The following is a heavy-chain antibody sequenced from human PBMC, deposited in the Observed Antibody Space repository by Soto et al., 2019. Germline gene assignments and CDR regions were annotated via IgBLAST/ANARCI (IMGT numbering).Heavy chain of an antibody. V-gene: IGHV3-33*01. CDR2: IWYDGSNK. D-gene: IGHD2-15*01. CDR1: GFTFSSYG. Sequence: ESGGSVVQPGRSLRLSCAASGFTFSSYGMHWVRQAPGKGLEWVAVIWYDGSNKYYADSVKGRFTISRDNSKNTLYVQMDSLRAEDTAVYYCARNRGYCSGGSCYPDAFDIWGQGTMVTVSS. J-gene: IGHJ3*02. CDR3: ARNRGYCSGGSCYPDAFDI.